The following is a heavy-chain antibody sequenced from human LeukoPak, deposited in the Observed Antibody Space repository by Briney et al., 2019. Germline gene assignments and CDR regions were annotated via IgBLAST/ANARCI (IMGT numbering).Heavy chain of an antibody. D-gene: IGHD5-24*01. CDR1: GFTFSSYA. J-gene: IGHJ4*02. Sequence: GGSLRLSCAASGFTFSSYAMHWVRQAPGKGLEWVAVISYDGSNKYYADSVKGRFTISRDNSKSTLYLQMNSLRAEDTAVYYCARGDGYNYLGLDYWGQGTLVTVSS. V-gene: IGHV3-30-3*01. CDR2: ISYDGSNK. CDR3: ARGDGYNYLGLDY.